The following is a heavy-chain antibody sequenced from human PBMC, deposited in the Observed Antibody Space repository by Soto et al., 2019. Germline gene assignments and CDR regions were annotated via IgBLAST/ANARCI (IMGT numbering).Heavy chain of an antibody. CDR2: INADSGNT. CDR1: GYTFTSYA. CDR3: ARDRGYYDSSGYFDY. D-gene: IGHD3-22*01. J-gene: IGHJ4*02. V-gene: IGHV1-2*04. Sequence: ASVKVSCKASGYTFTSYAMHWVRQAPGQRLEWMGWINADSGNTNYAQKFQGWVTMTRDTSISTAYMELSRLRSDDTAVYYCARDRGYYDSSGYFDYWGQGTLVTVSS.